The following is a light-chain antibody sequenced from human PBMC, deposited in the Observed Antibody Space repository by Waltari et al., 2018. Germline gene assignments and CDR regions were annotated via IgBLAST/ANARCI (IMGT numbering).Light chain of an antibody. CDR1: QSVGSN. J-gene: IGKJ2*01. CDR2: GAS. Sequence: EIVMTQFPATLSVSPGVRATLSCRASQSVGSNLAWYQQKPGQTPRLLFYGASARATGIPARFSGSGSGTDFTLTISSMQSEDFAVYYCHQYYNWPYTFGQGTKVEIK. CDR3: HQYYNWPYT. V-gene: IGKV3-15*01.